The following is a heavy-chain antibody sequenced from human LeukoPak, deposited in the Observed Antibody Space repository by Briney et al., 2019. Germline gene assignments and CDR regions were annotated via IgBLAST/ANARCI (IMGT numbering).Heavy chain of an antibody. Sequence: GGSLRLSCAASGFTFSSYGMHWVRQAPGKGLEWVAVISYDGSNKYYADSVKGRFTISRDNSKNTLYLQMNSLRAEGTAVYYCAKEMAITIRVFDYWGQGTLVTVSS. CDR3: AKEMAITIRVFDY. CDR1: GFTFSSYG. J-gene: IGHJ4*02. CDR2: ISYDGSNK. V-gene: IGHV3-30*18. D-gene: IGHD5-24*01.